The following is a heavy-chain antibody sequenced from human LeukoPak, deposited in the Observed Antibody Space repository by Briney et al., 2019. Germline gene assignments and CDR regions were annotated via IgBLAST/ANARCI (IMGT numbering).Heavy chain of an antibody. J-gene: IGHJ5*02. D-gene: IGHD3-10*01. CDR3: ARQVVGSGSLNWFDP. Sequence: ASVKVSCKASGYTFTSYAMHWVRQAPGQRLEWMGWINAGNGNTKYSQEFQGRVTITRDTSASTAYMELSSLRSEDMAVYYCARQVVGSGSLNWFDPWGQGTLVTVSS. CDR2: INAGNGNT. CDR1: GYTFTSYA. V-gene: IGHV1-3*03.